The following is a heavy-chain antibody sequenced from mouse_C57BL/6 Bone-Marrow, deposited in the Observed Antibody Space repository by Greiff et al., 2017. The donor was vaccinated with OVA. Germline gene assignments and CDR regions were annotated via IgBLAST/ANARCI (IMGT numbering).Heavy chain of an antibody. V-gene: IGHV6-3*01. J-gene: IGHJ4*01. D-gene: IGHD2-4*01. Sequence: EVKVEESGGGLVQPGGSMKLSCVASGFTFSNYWMNWVRQSPEKGLEWVAQIRLKSDNYATHYAESVKGRFTISRDDSKSSVYLQMNNLRAEDTGIYYCTGDDYDEVLYAMDYWGQGTSVTVSS. CDR1: GFTFSNYW. CDR2: IRLKSDNYAT. CDR3: TGDDYDEVLYAMDY.